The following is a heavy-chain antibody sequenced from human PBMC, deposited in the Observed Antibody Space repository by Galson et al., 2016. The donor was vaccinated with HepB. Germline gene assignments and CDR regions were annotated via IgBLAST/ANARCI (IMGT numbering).Heavy chain of an antibody. V-gene: IGHV3-48*02. J-gene: IGHJ3*02. CDR1: GFTLTNYG. CDR3: ARDLVRSAFDM. CDR2: IRSTTSTI. D-gene: IGHD2-8*02. Sequence: SLRLSCAASGFTLTNYGMNWVRQAPGKGLEWVSYIRSTTSTIYYANSVKGRFTISSDDADNSLYLQMNSLGDEDTAVYYCARDLVRSAFDMWGQGTMVTVSS.